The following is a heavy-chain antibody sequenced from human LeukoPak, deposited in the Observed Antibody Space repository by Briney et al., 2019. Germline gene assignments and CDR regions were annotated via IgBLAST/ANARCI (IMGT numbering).Heavy chain of an antibody. Sequence: SETLSLTCTVSGGSISSYYWSWIRQPPGKGLESIGDIYYSGSTNYNPSLKSRVTISVDTSKNQFSLKLSSVTAADTAVYYCARVGTMVRGVIRYYGMDVWGQGTTVTVSS. CDR3: ARVGTMVRGVIRYYGMDV. J-gene: IGHJ6*02. D-gene: IGHD3-10*01. V-gene: IGHV4-59*01. CDR1: GGSISSYY. CDR2: IYYSGST.